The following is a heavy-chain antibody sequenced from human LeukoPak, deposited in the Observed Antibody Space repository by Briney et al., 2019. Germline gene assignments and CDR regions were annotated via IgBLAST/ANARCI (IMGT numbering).Heavy chain of an antibody. V-gene: IGHV3-48*03. CDR2: IGTTSDVT. J-gene: IGHJ4*02. Sequence: GGSLRLSCAASGFTFSNYEMNWVRQAPGKGLEWVSYIGTTSDVTYYADSVRGRFTISRDNAKNSLYLQMNSLRAEDTAVYYCARETRGAVGSYWGQGTLVTVSS. CDR3: ARETRGAVGSY. D-gene: IGHD6-19*01. CDR1: GFTFSNYE.